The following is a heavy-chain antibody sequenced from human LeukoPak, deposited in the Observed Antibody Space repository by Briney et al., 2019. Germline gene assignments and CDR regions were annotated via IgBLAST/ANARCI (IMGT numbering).Heavy chain of an antibody. CDR3: ARAGGYYYYYYMDV. CDR2: IYSGGST. Sequence: GGSLRLSCAASGFTVSSNYTSWVRQAPGKGLEWVSVIYSGGSTYYADSVKGRFTISRDNSKNTLYLQMNSLRAEDTAVYYCARAGGYYYYYYMDVWGKGTTVTVSS. CDR1: GFTVSSNY. V-gene: IGHV3-53*01. J-gene: IGHJ6*03.